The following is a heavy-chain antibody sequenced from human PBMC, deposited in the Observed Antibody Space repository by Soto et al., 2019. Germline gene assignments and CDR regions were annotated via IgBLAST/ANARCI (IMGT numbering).Heavy chain of an antibody. D-gene: IGHD2-2*01. CDR2: ISGSGVST. CDR3: AKFYCISIMCQVPAAKSTGGFEV. J-gene: IGHJ3*01. V-gene: IGHV3-23*01. CDR1: GFTFSSYA. Sequence: EPQLLESGGGLRHPGGSLSLSCAASGFTFSSYAMSWVRQAPGKGLEWVAAISGSGVSTYYADSVRGRSTTSRDNSKKAVDLQMNSLRAEDTAVYYCAKFYCISIMCQVPAAKSTGGFEVWGQGTLGTVA.